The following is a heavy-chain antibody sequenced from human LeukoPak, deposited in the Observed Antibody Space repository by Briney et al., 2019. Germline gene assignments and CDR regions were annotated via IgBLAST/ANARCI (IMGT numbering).Heavy chain of an antibody. CDR1: GFTFSSYA. V-gene: IGHV3-30-3*01. Sequence: PGRSLRLSCAASGFTFSSYAMHWVRQAPGKGLEWVAVISYDGSNKYYADSVKGRFTISRDNSKNTLYLQMNSLRAEDTAVYYCARSNAIYSGYDLQGWFDPWGQGTLVTVSS. D-gene: IGHD5-12*01. CDR3: ARSNAIYSGYDLQGWFDP. J-gene: IGHJ5*02. CDR2: ISYDGSNK.